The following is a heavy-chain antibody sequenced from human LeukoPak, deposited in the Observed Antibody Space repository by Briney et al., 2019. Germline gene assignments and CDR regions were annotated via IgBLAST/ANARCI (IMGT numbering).Heavy chain of an antibody. V-gene: IGHV4-30-4*01. J-gene: IGHJ6*02. Sequence: SETLSLTCTVSGGSISSGDYYWSWIRQPPGKGLAWIGYIYYSGSTYYNPSLKSRVTISVDTSKNQFSLKLSSVTAADTAVYYCARVQTLAAAGNYYYGMDVWGQGTTVTVSS. D-gene: IGHD6-13*01. CDR2: IYYSGST. CDR3: ARVQTLAAAGNYYYGMDV. CDR1: GGSISSGDYY.